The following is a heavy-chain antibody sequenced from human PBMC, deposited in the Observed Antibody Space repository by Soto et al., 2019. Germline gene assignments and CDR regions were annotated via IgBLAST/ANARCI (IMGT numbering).Heavy chain of an antibody. Sequence: QVQLRESGPGLVKPSQTLSLTCSVSGGSISSGGFHWSWVRQHPGQGLEWIGNIYDSGSTYYNPSRKSRISISLDTSKNQFSLKLSSVTAADTAAYFCARSITMFRGVRFYFDSWGQGTLVTVSS. CDR3: ARSITMFRGVRFYFDS. V-gene: IGHV4-31*03. D-gene: IGHD3-10*01. CDR2: IYDSGST. J-gene: IGHJ4*02. CDR1: GGSISSGGFH.